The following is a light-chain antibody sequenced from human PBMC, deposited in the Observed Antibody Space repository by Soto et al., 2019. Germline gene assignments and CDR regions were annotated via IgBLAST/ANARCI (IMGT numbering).Light chain of an antibody. CDR3: QQRSNWPLT. V-gene: IGKV3-11*01. J-gene: IGKJ4*01. CDR1: QSISSH. Sequence: EIVLTQSPATLSLSPGERATLSCRASQSISSHLAWYQQKPGQAPRLLMYDASNRATGIPARFSGSGSGTDFTLTISSPEPEDFAVYYCQQRSNWPLTFGGGTKVEIK. CDR2: DAS.